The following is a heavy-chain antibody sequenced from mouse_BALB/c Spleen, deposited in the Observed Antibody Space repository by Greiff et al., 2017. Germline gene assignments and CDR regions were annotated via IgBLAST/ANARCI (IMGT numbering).Heavy chain of an antibody. D-gene: IGHD2-1*01. V-gene: IGHV2-9*02. CDR2: IWAGGST. CDR1: GFSLTSYG. J-gene: IGHJ4*01. Sequence: QVQLQQSGPGLVAPSQSLSITCTVSGFSLTSYGVHWVRQPPGKGLEWLGVIWAGGSTNYNSALMSRLSISKDNSKSQVFLKMNSLQTDDTAMYYCARIYYGNYGAMDYWGQGTSVTVSS. CDR3: ARIYYGNYGAMDY.